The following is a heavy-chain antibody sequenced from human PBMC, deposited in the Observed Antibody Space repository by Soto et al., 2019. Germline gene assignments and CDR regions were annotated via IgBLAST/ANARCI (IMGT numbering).Heavy chain of an antibody. CDR2: ISYDGSNK. CDR3: AKSGRESAAPGY. Sequence: PGGSLRLSCAASGFTFSSYGMHWVRQAPGKGLEWVAVISYDGSNKYYADSVKGRFTISRDNSKNTLYLQMNSLRAEDTAVYYCAKSGRESAAPGYWGQGTLVTVSS. V-gene: IGHV3-30*18. D-gene: IGHD2-2*01. CDR1: GFTFSSYG. J-gene: IGHJ4*02.